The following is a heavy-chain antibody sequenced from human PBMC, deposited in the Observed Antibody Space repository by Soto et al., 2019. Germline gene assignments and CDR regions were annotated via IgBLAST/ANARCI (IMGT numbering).Heavy chain of an antibody. V-gene: IGHV2-26*01. J-gene: IGHJ3*02. Sequence: QVTLKEPGPVLVKPKETLTLTCTVSGFSLSNDRMGVNWIRQPPGKALEWLAHIYSTDEKSYNTSLKSRLTNFKDTSKSQVVPTMTNMDPGDTATYYCSRIVVGTYGFDNWGQGTRVTVSS. CDR1: GFSLSNDRMG. D-gene: IGHD2-21*02. CDR2: IYSTDEK. CDR3: SRIVVGTYGFDN.